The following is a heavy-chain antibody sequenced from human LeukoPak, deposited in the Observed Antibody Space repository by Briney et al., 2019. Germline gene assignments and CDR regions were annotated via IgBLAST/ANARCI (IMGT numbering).Heavy chain of an antibody. V-gene: IGHV3-7*03. CDR2: IKEDGSEK. Sequence: GGSLRLSCAASGFTFSNYWMTWVRQAPGTGLELVANIKEDGSEKYYVDSVKGRFTISRDNAKKSLYLQMNSLRAEDTALYHCARLANFDWLSNMDVWGKGTTVTISS. J-gene: IGHJ6*03. D-gene: IGHD3-9*01. CDR1: GFTFSNYW. CDR3: ARLANFDWLSNMDV.